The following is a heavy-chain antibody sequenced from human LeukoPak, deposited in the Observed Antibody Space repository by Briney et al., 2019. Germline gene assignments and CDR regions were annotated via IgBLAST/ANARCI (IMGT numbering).Heavy chain of an antibody. CDR3: ARGEVATTYYYGMDV. J-gene: IGHJ6*02. V-gene: IGHV3-21*05. D-gene: IGHD5-12*01. CDR1: GFTFRSYA. CDR2: MSSDSSFI. Sequence: AGRSLRLSCVASGFTFRSYAMNWVRQAPGKGLEWVSYMSSDSSFINYADSVKGRFTISRDNAKNSLFLQMDSPRADDTAVYYCARGEVATTYYYGMDVWGQGTLVTVSS.